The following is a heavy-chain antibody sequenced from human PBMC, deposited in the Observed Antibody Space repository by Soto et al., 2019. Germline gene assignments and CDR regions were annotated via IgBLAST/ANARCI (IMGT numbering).Heavy chain of an antibody. J-gene: IGHJ6*02. Sequence: SVKVSCKASGGTFSSYAISWVRQAPGQGLEWMGGIIPIFGTANYAQKFQGRVTITADESTSTAYMELSSLRSEDTAVYYCAREYCSGGSCYENGMDVWGQGTTVTVSS. CDR2: IIPIFGTA. CDR1: GGTFSSYA. V-gene: IGHV1-69*13. D-gene: IGHD2-15*01. CDR3: AREYCSGGSCYENGMDV.